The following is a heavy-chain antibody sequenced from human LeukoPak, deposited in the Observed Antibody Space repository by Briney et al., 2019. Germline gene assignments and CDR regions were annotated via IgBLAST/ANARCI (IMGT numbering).Heavy chain of an antibody. CDR2: ISYSGST. CDR3: AGHYVGSITVGASSYYFGLGG. D-gene: IGHD2-15*01. J-gene: IGHJ6*02. CDR1: GGFISSSNYC. Sequence: PSETLSLTCTVSGGFISSSNYCWGWIRQPPGKGLEWIGSISYSGSTYYNPSLKSRVTISVDTSKNQFSLKVSSVTAADTAVFYCAGHYVGSITVGASSYYFGLGGRGQGTTVTVSS. V-gene: IGHV4-39*01.